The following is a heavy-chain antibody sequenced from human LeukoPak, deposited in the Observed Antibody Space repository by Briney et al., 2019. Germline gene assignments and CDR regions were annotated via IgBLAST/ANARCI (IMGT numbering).Heavy chain of an antibody. Sequence: GESLKISCKGSGYSFTSYWIGWVRQMPGKGLEWMAIIYPGDSDTRYSPSFQGQVTISADKSISTACLQWSSLKASDTAMYYCARRNDSSGLDYWGQGTLVTVSS. CDR1: GYSFTSYW. CDR3: ARRNDSSGLDY. V-gene: IGHV5-51*01. D-gene: IGHD3-22*01. J-gene: IGHJ4*02. CDR2: IYPGDSDT.